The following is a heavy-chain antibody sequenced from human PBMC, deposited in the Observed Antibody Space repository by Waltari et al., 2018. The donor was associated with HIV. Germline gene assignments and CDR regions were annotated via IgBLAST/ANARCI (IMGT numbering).Heavy chain of an antibody. D-gene: IGHD3-3*01. J-gene: IGHJ4*02. CDR2: SDTDGVTT. CDR1: GFTFSSYW. V-gene: IGHV3-74*01. Sequence: EVQLVESGGDLVQPGGSLRLSCAASGFTFSSYWMHWVRQAPGKGLVWGSGSDTDGVTTTFADSVKGRFPITRETAKNILYIQMISRRVEDTAVYYWARVAAGRGGYWGQGSLVSVSS. CDR3: ARVAAGRGGY.